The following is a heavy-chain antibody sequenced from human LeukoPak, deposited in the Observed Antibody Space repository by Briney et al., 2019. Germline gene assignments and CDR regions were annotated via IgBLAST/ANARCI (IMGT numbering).Heavy chain of an antibody. CDR2: IYTSGST. J-gene: IGHJ4*02. Sequence: SQTLSLTCTVSGGSISSGSYYWSWIRQPAGKGLEWIGRIYTSGSTNYNPSLKSRVTISVDTSKNQFSLKLISVTAADTAVYYCARGPTYCSSSSCLQGEWGQGTLVTVSS. D-gene: IGHD2-15*01. CDR1: GGSISSGSYY. V-gene: IGHV4-61*02. CDR3: ARGPTYCSSSSCLQGE.